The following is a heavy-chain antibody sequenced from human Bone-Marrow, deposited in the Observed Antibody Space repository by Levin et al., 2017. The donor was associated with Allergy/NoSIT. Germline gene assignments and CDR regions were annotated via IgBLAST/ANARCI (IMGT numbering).Heavy chain of an antibody. CDR1: GFTFSSYG. V-gene: IGHV3-30*18. CDR2: ISSDGSNK. J-gene: IGHJ4*02. D-gene: IGHD3-10*01. CDR3: AKDYYGSGSYLPHFDC. Sequence: GESLKISCAASGFTFSSYGMHWVRQAPGKGLEWVSVISSDGSNKDYADSVKGRFTISRDNSKNTLYLQMNSLRAEDTAVYYCAKDYYGSGSYLPHFDCWGQGTLVTVSS.